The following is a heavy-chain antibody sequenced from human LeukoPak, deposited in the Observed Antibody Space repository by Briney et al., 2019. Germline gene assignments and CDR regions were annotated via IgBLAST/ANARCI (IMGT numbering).Heavy chain of an antibody. CDR1: GGSISSSSYY. CDR3: ARGGRIVGAISWFDY. Sequence: SETLSLTCTVTGGSISSSSYYWGWIRQPPGKGLEWIGSIYYSGSTYYNPSLKSRVTISVDTSKNQFSLKLSSVTAADTAVYYCARGGRIVGAISWFDYWGQGTLVTVSS. CDR2: IYYSGST. J-gene: IGHJ4*02. V-gene: IGHV4-39*07. D-gene: IGHD1-26*01.